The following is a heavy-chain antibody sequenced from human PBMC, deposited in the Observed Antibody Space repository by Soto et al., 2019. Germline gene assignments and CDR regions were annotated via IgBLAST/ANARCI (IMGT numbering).Heavy chain of an antibody. D-gene: IGHD5-18*01. V-gene: IGHV1-69*13. CDR2: IIPIFGTA. Sequence: SVKVSCKASGGTFSSYAISWVRQAPGQGLEWMGGIIPIFGTANYAQKFQGRVTITADESTSTAYMELSSLRSEDTAVYYCATKDTSGDSYCSPFDYWFRATLVTVSS. CDR3: ATKDTSGDSYCSPFDY. CDR1: GGTFSSYA. J-gene: IGHJ4*02.